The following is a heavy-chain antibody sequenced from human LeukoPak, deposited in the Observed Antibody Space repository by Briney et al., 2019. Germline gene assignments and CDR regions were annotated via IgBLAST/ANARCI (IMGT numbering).Heavy chain of an antibody. CDR3: ASMVRGVDAFDT. J-gene: IGHJ3*02. V-gene: IGHV1-8*01. CDR1: GYTFTSYD. D-gene: IGHD3-10*01. Sequence: GASVKVSCKASGYTFTSYDINWVRQATGQGLEWMGWMNPNSGNTGYAQKFQGRVTMTRNTSISTAYMELSSLRSEDTAVYYCASMVRGVDAFDTWGQGTMVTVSS. CDR2: MNPNSGNT.